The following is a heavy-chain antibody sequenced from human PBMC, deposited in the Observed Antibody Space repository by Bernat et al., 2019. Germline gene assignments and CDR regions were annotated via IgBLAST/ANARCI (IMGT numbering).Heavy chain of an antibody. V-gene: IGHV1-3*01. CDR1: GYTFTSYA. CDR2: INAGNGNT. Sequence: QVQLVQSGAEVKKPGALVKVSCKASGYTFTSYAMHWVRQAPGQRLEWMGWINAGNGNTKYSQKFQGRVTITRDTSASTAYMELSSLRSEDTAVYYCARDGAVRYFDLWGRGTLVTVSS. CDR3: ARDGAVRYFDL. J-gene: IGHJ2*01. D-gene: IGHD2-8*01.